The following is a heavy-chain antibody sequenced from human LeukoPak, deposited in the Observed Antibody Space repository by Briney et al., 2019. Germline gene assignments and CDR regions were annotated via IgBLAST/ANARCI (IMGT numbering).Heavy chain of an antibody. J-gene: IGHJ4*02. CDR2: IYAVGPT. CDR1: GFTVSRNY. V-gene: IGHV3-53*01. CDR3: AGDDGAYPAGSFHY. D-gene: IGHD4-17*01. Sequence: GGSLRLSCAASGFTVSRNYMHWVRQAPGKGLEWLSVIYAVGPTYSAASVQDRFTISRDNYKNTVFLQLSSLRVEDTAVYFCAGDDGAYPAGSFHYWGQGTLVTVSS.